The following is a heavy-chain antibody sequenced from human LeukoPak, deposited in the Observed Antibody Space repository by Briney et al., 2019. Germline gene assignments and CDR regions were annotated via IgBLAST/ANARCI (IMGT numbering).Heavy chain of an antibody. V-gene: IGHV1-2*02. CDR1: GYTFTDYY. D-gene: IGHD5-24*01. J-gene: IGHJ4*02. Sequence: ASVKVSCKASGYTFTDYYMHWVRQAPGQGLEWMGWINPNSGGTNFAQKFQGRVAMTRDTSISTAYMELGSLRSDDTAVYYCARARWHLFPYFDSWGQGTLVTVSS. CDR2: INPNSGGT. CDR3: ARARWHLFPYFDS.